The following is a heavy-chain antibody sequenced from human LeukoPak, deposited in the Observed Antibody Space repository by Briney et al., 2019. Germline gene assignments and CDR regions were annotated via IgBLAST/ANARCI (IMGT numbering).Heavy chain of an antibody. CDR1: GGTFSSYA. CDR3: ARVPKYSSGWYAWFDP. D-gene: IGHD6-19*01. J-gene: IGHJ5*02. V-gene: IGHV1-69*05. CDR2: FIPIFGTA. Sequence: ASVKVSCKASGGTFSSYAISWVRQAPGQGLEWMGGFIPIFGTANYAQKFQGRVTITTDESTSTAYMELSSLRSEDTAVYYCARVPKYSSGWYAWFDPWGQGTLVTVSS.